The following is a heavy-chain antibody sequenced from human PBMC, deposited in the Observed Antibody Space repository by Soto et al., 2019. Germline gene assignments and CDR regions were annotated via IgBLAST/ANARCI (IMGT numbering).Heavy chain of an antibody. J-gene: IGHJ4*02. CDR1: GFTFSNAW. V-gene: IGHV3-15*01. CDR2: IKSKTHGGTT. Sequence: GGSRRLSCAACGFTFSNAWMSWVRQAPGKGLEWVGRIKSKTHGGTTDYAAPVKGRFTISRDDSKNTLYLQMNSLKTEDTAVYSCTTPQIAYYWGQGTLVTVSS. CDR3: TTPQIAYY. D-gene: IGHD2-21*01.